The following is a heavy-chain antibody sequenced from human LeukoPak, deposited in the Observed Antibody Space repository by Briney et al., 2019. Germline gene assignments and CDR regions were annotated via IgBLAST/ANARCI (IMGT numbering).Heavy chain of an antibody. CDR3: ARRADDYYYYGMDV. CDR1: GFTFSSYG. J-gene: IGHJ6*02. D-gene: IGHD3-3*01. CDR2: ISYDGSNK. V-gene: IGHV3-30*03. Sequence: GGSLRLSCAASGFTFSSYGMHWVRQAPGKGLEWVAVISYDGSNKYYADSVKGRFTISRDNSKNTLYLQMNSLRAEDTAVYYCARRADDYYYYGMDVWGQGTTVTVSS.